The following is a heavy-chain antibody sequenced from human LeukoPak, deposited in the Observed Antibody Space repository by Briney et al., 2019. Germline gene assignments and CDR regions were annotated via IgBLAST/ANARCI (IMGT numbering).Heavy chain of an antibody. CDR3: ARHTRLGKLDY. J-gene: IGHJ4*02. Sequence: SETLSLTCTVSGYSISSGYYWGWIRQPPGKGLEWIDEINHSGSTNYNPSLKSRVTISVDTSKNQFSLKLSSVTAADTAVYYCARHTRLGKLDYWGQGTLVTVSS. CDR2: INHSGST. D-gene: IGHD3-22*01. CDR1: GYSISSGYY. V-gene: IGHV4-38-2*02.